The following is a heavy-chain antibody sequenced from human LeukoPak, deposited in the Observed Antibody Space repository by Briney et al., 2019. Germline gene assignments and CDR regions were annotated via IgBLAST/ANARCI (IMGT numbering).Heavy chain of an antibody. Sequence: SETLSLTCTVSGGSISSYYWGWIRQPPGKGLEWIGYIYYSGSTNYNPSLKSRVTISVDTSKNQFSLKLSSVTAADTAVYYCARLNYYDSSGYPSYYFDYWGQGTLVTVSS. J-gene: IGHJ4*02. CDR3: ARLNYYDSSGYPSYYFDY. D-gene: IGHD3-22*01. V-gene: IGHV4-59*08. CDR2: IYYSGST. CDR1: GGSISSYY.